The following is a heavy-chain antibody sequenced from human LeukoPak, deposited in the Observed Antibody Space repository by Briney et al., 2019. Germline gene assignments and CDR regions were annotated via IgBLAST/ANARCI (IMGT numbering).Heavy chain of an antibody. V-gene: IGHV3-21*01. Sequence: GGSLRLSCAASGFTFSSYSMNWVRQAPGKGLEWVSSISSSSSYIYYADSVKGRFTIPRENDKNSLYLKMNSLRAEDTAVYYCARGGGYCSGGSCLDKYYYYYYMDVWGKGTTVTVSS. CDR1: GFTFSSYS. J-gene: IGHJ6*03. D-gene: IGHD2-15*01. CDR2: ISSSSSYI. CDR3: ARGGGYCSGGSCLDKYYYYYYMDV.